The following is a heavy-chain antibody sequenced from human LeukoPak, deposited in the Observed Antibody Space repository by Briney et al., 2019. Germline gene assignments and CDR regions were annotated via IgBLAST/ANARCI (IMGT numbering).Heavy chain of an antibody. V-gene: IGHV5-51*01. CDR1: GYSFTSYW. J-gene: IGHJ5*02. CDR3: ARRGASGYDFVDWFDP. CDR2: IYPGDSDT. D-gene: IGHD5-12*01. Sequence: GESLKISCKGSGYSFTSYWIGWVRQMPGKGLEWMGIIYPGDSDTRYSPSFQGQVTISADKSISTAYLQWSSLKASDTAMYYCARRGASGYDFVDWFDPWGQGTLVTVSS.